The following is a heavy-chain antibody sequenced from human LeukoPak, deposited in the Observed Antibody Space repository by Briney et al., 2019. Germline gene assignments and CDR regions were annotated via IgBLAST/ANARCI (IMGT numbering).Heavy chain of an antibody. CDR1: GFTLSSDS. CDR3: ARDQGYYYDSSGYYDY. V-gene: IGHV3-21*01. D-gene: IGHD3-22*01. CDR2: ISSSSGYI. Sequence: GGSLRLSCAASGFTLSSDSMNWGRQAPRKGVGWVLSISSSSGYIYYADSVKGRFTISRDNAKNSLYLQMNSLRAEDTAVYYCARDQGYYYDSSGYYDYWGQGTLVTVSS. J-gene: IGHJ4*02.